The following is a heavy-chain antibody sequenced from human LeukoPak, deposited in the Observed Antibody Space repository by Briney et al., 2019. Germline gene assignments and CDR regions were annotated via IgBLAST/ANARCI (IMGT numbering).Heavy chain of an antibody. D-gene: IGHD6-19*01. CDR3: AREELRYSSGSSHSYFDY. V-gene: IGHV3-48*03. Sequence: GGSLRLSCAASGFTFSSYEMNWVRQAPGKGLEWVSYISSSGSTIYYADSVKGRFTISRDTAKNSLYLQMDSLRAEDTAVYYCAREELRYSSGSSHSYFDYWGQGTLVTVSS. CDR1: GFTFSSYE. CDR2: ISSSGSTI. J-gene: IGHJ4*02.